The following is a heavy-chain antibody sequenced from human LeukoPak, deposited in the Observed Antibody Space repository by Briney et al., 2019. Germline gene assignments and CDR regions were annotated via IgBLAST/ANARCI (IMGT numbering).Heavy chain of an antibody. V-gene: IGHV3-7*01. Sequence: GRSLRLSCVASGFTFGNYWMSWVRQAPGKGLEFVANIKRDGSYKNYVDSVKGRFTISRDNAENSVHLQMHSLRAEDTAIYYCARDPGSSSFDYWGQGALVIVSS. D-gene: IGHD6-13*01. CDR1: GFTFGNYW. J-gene: IGHJ4*01. CDR2: IKRDGSYK. CDR3: ARDPGSSSFDY.